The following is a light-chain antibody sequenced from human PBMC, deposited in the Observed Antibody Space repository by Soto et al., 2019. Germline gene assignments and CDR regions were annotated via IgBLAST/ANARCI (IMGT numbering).Light chain of an antibody. V-gene: IGLV2-8*01. CDR2: DVS. Sequence: QSALAQPPSASGSPGQSVTISCTGTSSDVGAYNYVSWYQQHPGKAPKLIIFDVSQRPSGVPDRSSGSKSGNTASLTVSGLQAEDEAVYYCNSFAGSAHVVFGGGTKLTVL. CDR3: NSFAGSAHVV. J-gene: IGLJ2*01. CDR1: SSDVGAYNY.